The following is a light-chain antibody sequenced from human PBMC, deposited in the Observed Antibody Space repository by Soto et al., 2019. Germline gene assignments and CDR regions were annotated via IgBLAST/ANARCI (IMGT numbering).Light chain of an antibody. Sequence: AIQLTQSPSSLSASVGDRVTITCRASQDIRGALAWYEQKPGNAPKLLILDVSTLQSGVPSRFSGSGSGTDFTLTISSLQPEDFGTYYCQQFNTYPLTFGQGTRLEIK. CDR1: QDIRGA. V-gene: IGKV1-13*02. CDR2: DVS. CDR3: QQFNTYPLT. J-gene: IGKJ5*01.